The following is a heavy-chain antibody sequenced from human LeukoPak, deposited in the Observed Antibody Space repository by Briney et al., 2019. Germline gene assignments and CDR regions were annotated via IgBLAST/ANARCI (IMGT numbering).Heavy chain of an antibody. D-gene: IGHD4-23*01. J-gene: IGHJ4*02. CDR1: SSSISNYY. CDR2: IYYSGGT. CDR3: AREPLGDYGGNSGFDY. V-gene: IGHV4-59*01. Sequence: PSETLSLTCTVSSSSISNYYWNWIRQPPGKGLEWIGYIYYSGGTNYNPSLKSRLTISVGTSKNQFSLKLTSVTAADTAVYYCAREPLGDYGGNSGFDYWGQGSLVTVSS.